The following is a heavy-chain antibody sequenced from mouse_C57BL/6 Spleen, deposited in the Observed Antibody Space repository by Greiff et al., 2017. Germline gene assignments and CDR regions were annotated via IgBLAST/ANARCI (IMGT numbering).Heavy chain of an antibody. CDR2: IYPGGGYT. Sequence: VKLQESGAELVRPGTSVKMSCKASGYTFTNYWIGWAKQRPGHGLEWIGDIYPGGGYTNYNEKFKGKATLTADKSSSTAYMQFSSLTSEDSAIYYCARGDYYGKSLDYWGQGTTLTVSS. CDR1: GYTFTNYW. CDR3: ARGDYYGKSLDY. V-gene: IGHV1-63*01. D-gene: IGHD1-1*01. J-gene: IGHJ2*01.